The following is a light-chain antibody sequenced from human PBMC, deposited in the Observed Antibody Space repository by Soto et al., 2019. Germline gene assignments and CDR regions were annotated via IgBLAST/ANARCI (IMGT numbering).Light chain of an antibody. CDR2: DAS. Sequence: DLPMTQSPSSLSASVGDRVTITCQASQDISNYLNWYQQKPGKAPKLLIYDASNLETGVPSRFSGSGSGTDFTFTISSLQPEDIATYYCQQYDNLVVTFGQGTKLEIK. CDR3: QQYDNLVVT. J-gene: IGKJ2*01. V-gene: IGKV1-33*01. CDR1: QDISNY.